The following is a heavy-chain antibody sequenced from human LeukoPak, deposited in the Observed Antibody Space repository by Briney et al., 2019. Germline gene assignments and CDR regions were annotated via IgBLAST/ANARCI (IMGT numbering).Heavy chain of an antibody. Sequence: GGSLRLSCAASGFTFRSYAMHWVRQAPGKGLEWVAVISYDGSNKYYADSVKGRFTISRDNAKNSLYLQMNSLRAEDTAFYYCAKDIRRYYGGDPLDYWGQGTLVTVSS. J-gene: IGHJ4*02. CDR2: ISYDGSNK. V-gene: IGHV3-30-3*01. CDR3: AKDIRRYYGGDPLDY. D-gene: IGHD4-23*01. CDR1: GFTFRSYA.